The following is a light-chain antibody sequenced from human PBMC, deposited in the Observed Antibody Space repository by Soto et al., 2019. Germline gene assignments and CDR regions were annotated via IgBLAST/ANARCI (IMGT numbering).Light chain of an antibody. CDR2: EVS. Sequence: SALTQPASVSGSPGQAITISRTGTSSDVGGYNYVSWYQQHPGKAPKLMIYEVSNRPSGVSNRFSGSKSGNTASLTISGLQAEDEADYYCSSYTSYSTYVFGTGTKVTVL. V-gene: IGLV2-14*01. J-gene: IGLJ1*01. CDR1: SSDVGGYNY. CDR3: SSYTSYSTYV.